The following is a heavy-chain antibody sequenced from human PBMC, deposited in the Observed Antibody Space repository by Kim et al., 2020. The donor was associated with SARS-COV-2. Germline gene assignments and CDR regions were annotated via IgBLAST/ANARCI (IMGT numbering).Heavy chain of an antibody. CDR1: GGSFSGYY. V-gene: IGHV4-34*01. CDR3: ARGRERGADY. CDR2: INHSGST. J-gene: IGHJ4*02. Sequence: SETLSLTCAVYGGSFSGYYWSWIRQPPGKGLEWIGEINHSGSTNYNPSLKSRVTISVDTSKNQFSLKLSSVTAADTAVYYCARGRERGADYWGQGTLVTVSS.